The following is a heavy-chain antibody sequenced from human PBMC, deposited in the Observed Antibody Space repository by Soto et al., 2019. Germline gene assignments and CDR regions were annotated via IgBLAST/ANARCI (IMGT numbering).Heavy chain of an antibody. CDR3: AKDQGGAWYYFDD. CDR1: GFAFSRYG. V-gene: IGHV3-30*18. J-gene: IGHJ4*02. Sequence: QVQLVESGGGVVQPGRSLRLSCAASGFAFSRYGMHWVRQAPGKGLEWVAVISHDGSNKYYADSVKGRFTISRDNSKNTLYLKMNSQRAEDMTVYYCAKDQGGAWYYFDDCRQGTLVTVSS. CDR2: ISHDGSNK. D-gene: IGHD6-19*01.